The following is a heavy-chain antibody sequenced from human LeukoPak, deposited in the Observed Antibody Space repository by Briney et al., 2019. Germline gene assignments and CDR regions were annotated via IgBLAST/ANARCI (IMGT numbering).Heavy chain of an antibody. D-gene: IGHD2-2*01. CDR1: GYTFTSYG. J-gene: IGHJ4*02. CDR3: ARDSIVVVPAAMSDY. Sequence: ASVKVSCKASGYTFTSYGISWVRQAPGQGLEWMGWISAYNGNTNYAQKFQDRVTMTTDTSTSTAYMELRSLRSDDTAVYYCARDSIVVVPAAMSDYWGQGTLVTVSS. V-gene: IGHV1-18*01. CDR2: ISAYNGNT.